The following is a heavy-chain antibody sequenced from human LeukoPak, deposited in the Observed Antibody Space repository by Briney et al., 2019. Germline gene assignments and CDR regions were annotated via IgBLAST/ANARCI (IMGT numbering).Heavy chain of an antibody. J-gene: IGHJ5*02. V-gene: IGHV3-33*01. Sequence: GGSLRLSCAASGFSFSNHGMHWVRQAPGKRLEWVAVIWDDGNNKRYANSVNGRFTISRDNSENALYLQMNGLTAEDTAMYYCARDSYQDYYGRFDPWGQGTLVIVSS. CDR1: GFSFSNHG. D-gene: IGHD3-10*01. CDR2: IWDDGNNK. CDR3: ARDSYQDYYGRFDP.